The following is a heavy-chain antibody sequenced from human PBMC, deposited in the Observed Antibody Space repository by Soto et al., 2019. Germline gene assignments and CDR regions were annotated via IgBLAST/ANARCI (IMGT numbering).Heavy chain of an antibody. Sequence: QVQLVQSGAEVKKPGASVKVSCKASGYTFTSYGISWVRQAPGQGLEWMGWISAYNGNTSYAQKLQVRVTMTTDTSTSTAYMELRSMRSDDTGVYYWARDGCTNGVCYTRYYSYGMDVWGQGTTVTVSS. D-gene: IGHD2-8*01. CDR1: GYTFTSYG. J-gene: IGHJ6*02. CDR2: ISAYNGNT. V-gene: IGHV1-18*01. CDR3: ARDGCTNGVCYTRYYSYGMDV.